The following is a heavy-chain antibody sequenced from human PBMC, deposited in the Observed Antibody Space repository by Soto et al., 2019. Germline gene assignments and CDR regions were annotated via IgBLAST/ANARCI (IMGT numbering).Heavy chain of an antibody. D-gene: IGHD3-9*01. J-gene: IGHJ4*02. CDR2: ISKSGTGA. V-gene: IGHV3-23*01. CDR3: VGPDWDY. CDR1: GFTFSNYS. Sequence: GGSLRLSCAASGFTFSNYSRSWVRQAPGKGLEWVSGISKSGTGAYYADSVKGRFTISRDNSKNTLYLQLNSLTGDDTAVYYCVGPDWDYWGQGTLVTVSS.